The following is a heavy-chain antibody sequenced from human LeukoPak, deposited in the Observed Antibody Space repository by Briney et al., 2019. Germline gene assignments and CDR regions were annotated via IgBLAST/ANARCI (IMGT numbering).Heavy chain of an antibody. J-gene: IGHJ5*02. V-gene: IGHV1-3*01. CDR1: GYTFTSYA. CDR2: INAGDGIA. CDR3: ARGRDCSGGSCYRLWFFP. Sequence: ASVKVSCKASGYTFTSYAMNWVRQAPGQRLEWMGRINAGDGIAKYSQKFQGRVTITRDTSASTAYMEMSSLRSEDTAMYLCARGRDCSGGSCYRLWFFPWGEGTQVTVS. D-gene: IGHD2-15*01.